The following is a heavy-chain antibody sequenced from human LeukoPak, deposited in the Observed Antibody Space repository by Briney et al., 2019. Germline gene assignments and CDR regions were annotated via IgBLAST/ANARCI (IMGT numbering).Heavy chain of an antibody. CDR3: ARGLEYCTNGVCYSLHDRGNWLDP. D-gene: IGHD2-8*01. CDR2: INHSGST. Sequence: SETLSLTCAVYGGSFSGYYWSWIRQPPGKGLEWIGEINHSGSTNYNPSLKSRVTISVDTSKNQFSLKLSSVTAADTAVYYCARGLEYCTNGVCYSLHDRGNWLDPWGQGTLVTVSS. J-gene: IGHJ5*02. V-gene: IGHV4-34*01. CDR1: GGSFSGYY.